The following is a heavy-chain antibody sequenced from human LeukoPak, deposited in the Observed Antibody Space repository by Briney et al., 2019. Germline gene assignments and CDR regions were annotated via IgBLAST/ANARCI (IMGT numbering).Heavy chain of an antibody. CDR1: GYTFTGYY. V-gene: IGHV1-2*02. CDR3: ARGPTVLLWFGELMSNTWFAP. Sequence: ASVKVSCKASGYTFTGYYMHWVRQAPGQGLEWMGWINPNSGGTNYAQKFQGRITMTRDTSISTAYMEPSRLRSDDTAVYYCARGPTVLLWFGELMSNTWFAPWGQRTLVTAPS. J-gene: IGHJ5*02. CDR2: INPNSGGT. D-gene: IGHD3-10*01.